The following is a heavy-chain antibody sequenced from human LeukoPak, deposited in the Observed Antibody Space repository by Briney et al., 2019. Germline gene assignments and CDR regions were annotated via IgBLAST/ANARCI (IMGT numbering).Heavy chain of an antibody. CDR3: ARAKLGMGYMDV. D-gene: IGHD7-27*01. J-gene: IGHJ6*03. CDR2: IIPIFGTA. CDR1: GGTFSSYA. V-gene: IGHV1-69*01. Sequence: SVKVSCKASGGTFSSYAISWVRQAPGQGLEWMGGIIPIFGTANYAQKFQGRVTITADESTSTAYMELSSLRSEDTAVYYCARAKLGMGYMDVWGKGTTVTVSS.